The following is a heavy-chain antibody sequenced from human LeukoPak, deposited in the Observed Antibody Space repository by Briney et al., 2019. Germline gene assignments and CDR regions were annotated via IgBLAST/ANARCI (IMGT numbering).Heavy chain of an antibody. V-gene: IGHV3-30-3*01. Sequence: GGSLRLSCSASGFTFSSYAMHWVRQAPGKGLEWVAVISYDGSNKYYADSVKGRFTISRDNSKNTLYLQMNSLRAEDTAVYYCASRLQPYWGQGTLVTVSS. CDR2: ISYDGSNK. J-gene: IGHJ4*02. D-gene: IGHD4-11*01. CDR1: GFTFSSYA. CDR3: ASRLQPY.